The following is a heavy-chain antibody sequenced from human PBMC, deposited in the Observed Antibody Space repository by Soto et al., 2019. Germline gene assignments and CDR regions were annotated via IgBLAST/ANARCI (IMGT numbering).Heavy chain of an antibody. V-gene: IGHV1-69*13. J-gene: IGHJ4*02. CDR3: ARELDPYYGGNSLSLDY. CDR1: GGSFSTYG. D-gene: IGHD4-17*01. Sequence: QVQLVQSGAEVKKPGSSVKVSCKASGGSFSTYGINWVRLAPGQGLEWMGGIIPKFGTTNYAQKFRGRVTINADESTNQAYMELNYLRSEDTAVYFCARELDPYYGGNSLSLDYWGQGTLVTVSS. CDR2: IIPKFGTT.